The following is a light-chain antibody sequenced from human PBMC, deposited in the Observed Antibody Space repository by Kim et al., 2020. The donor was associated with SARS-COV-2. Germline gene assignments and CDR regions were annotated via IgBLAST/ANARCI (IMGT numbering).Light chain of an antibody. Sequence: DIQMTQSPSSLAASVGDRVTIACRASQSINTYLNWYQQKPGKSPKLLIYAASTLQSGVPSRFSGSGSGTDFTPTISSLQPEGFSTYYCQQSHTAPLLTFGGGTKLEI. CDR3: QQSHTAPLLT. V-gene: IGKV1-39*01. CDR2: AAS. CDR1: QSINTY. J-gene: IGKJ4*01.